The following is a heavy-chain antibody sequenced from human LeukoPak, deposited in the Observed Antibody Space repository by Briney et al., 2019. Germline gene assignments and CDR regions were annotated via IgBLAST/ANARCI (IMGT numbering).Heavy chain of an antibody. V-gene: IGHV4-30-4*07. J-gene: IGHJ6*03. Sequence: SQTLSLTCAVSGGSISTGGNSWSWIRQPPGKGLEWIGYIYYSGTTYYNPSLKSRITISVDTSKNQFSLKLSSVTAADTAVYYCAKSIAVTRYAYYYYMDVWGKGTTVTVSS. CDR2: IYYSGTT. CDR1: GGSISTGGNS. CDR3: AKSIAVTRYAYYYYMDV. D-gene: IGHD6-6*01.